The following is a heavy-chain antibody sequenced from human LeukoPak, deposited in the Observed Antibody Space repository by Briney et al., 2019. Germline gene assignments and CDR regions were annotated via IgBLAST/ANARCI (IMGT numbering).Heavy chain of an antibody. V-gene: IGHV1-69*04. D-gene: IGHD1-14*01. J-gene: IGHJ3*02. CDR1: GGTFSSYA. CDR2: IIPILGIA. CDR3: GREGSYRAFDI. Sequence: ASVKVSCKGSGGTFSSYAISWVRQAPGQGLEWMGRIIPILGIANYAQKFQGRVTITADKSTSTAYMELSSLRSEDTAVYYCGREGSYRAFDIWGQGTMVTVSS.